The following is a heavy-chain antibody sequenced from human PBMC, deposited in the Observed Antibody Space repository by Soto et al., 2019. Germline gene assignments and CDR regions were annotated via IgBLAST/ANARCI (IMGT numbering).Heavy chain of an antibody. CDR3: ARSGSMPYYYYGMDV. J-gene: IGHJ6*02. D-gene: IGHD3-10*01. V-gene: IGHV1-18*01. CDR2: ISGHNGDT. Sequence: ASVKVSCKASGYTFARYGIDWVRQAPGQGLEWMGWISGHNGDTKYVQKFQGRFSMTTDTSTSTASMELRSLRSDDTAVYYCARSGSMPYYYYGMDVWGQGTTVTVSS. CDR1: GYTFARYG.